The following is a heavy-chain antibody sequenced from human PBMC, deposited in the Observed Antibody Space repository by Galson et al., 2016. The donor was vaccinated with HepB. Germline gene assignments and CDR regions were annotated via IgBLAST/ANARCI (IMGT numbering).Heavy chain of an antibody. D-gene: IGHD4-23*01. J-gene: IGHJ4*02. CDR2: IGGKTYGVTI. V-gene: IGHV3-49*03. CDR1: GFTFVDYA. Sequence: SLRLSCAASGFTFVDYAMGWCRQAPGKGLEWIGYIGGKTYGVTIRYAASVQGRFTISSDDSKNVAYLQMDSPNAEATAIYYCVADHGGFDAFDFWGQGTPVTVPS. CDR3: VADHGGFDAFDF.